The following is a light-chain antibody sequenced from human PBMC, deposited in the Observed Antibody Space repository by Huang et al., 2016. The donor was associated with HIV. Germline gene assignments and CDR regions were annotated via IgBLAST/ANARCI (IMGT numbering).Light chain of an antibody. V-gene: IGKV3-15*01. CDR1: QSVSSN. CDR2: GAS. Sequence: EIVMTQSPATLSVSPGERATLSCRASQSVSSNLAWYQQKPGQAPSRLIYGASTRATGIPARFSGSGSGTEFTLTISSLQSEDFAVYYCQQYNNWLGTFGQGTKLEIK. J-gene: IGKJ2*01. CDR3: QQYNNWLGT.